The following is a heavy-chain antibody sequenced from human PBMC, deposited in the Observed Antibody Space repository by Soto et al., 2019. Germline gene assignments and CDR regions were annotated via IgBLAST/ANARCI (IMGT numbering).Heavy chain of an antibody. CDR2: TSYDGSNT. Sequence: QVQLVESGGGVVQPGRSLRLSCAASGFTFSSYGMHWVRQAPGKGLEWVAVTSYDGSNTYYADSVKGRFTISRDNSKNTLYLHMNSLRAEDTAVYYCGKGNGMAAGTIPYYDSWGQGTLVTVSS. D-gene: IGHD3-10*01. J-gene: IGHJ4*02. V-gene: IGHV3-30*18. CDR3: GKGNGMAAGTIPYYDS. CDR1: GFTFSSYG.